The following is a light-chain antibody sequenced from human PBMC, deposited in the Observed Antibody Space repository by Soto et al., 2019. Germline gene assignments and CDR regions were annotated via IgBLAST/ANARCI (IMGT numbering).Light chain of an antibody. CDR2: EVS. Sequence: QSVLTQPASVSGSPGQSITISCTGTSSDVGGYNYVSWFQQHPGKAPKLMIYEVSDRPSRVSNRFSGSKSGNTASLTISGLQAEDEADYYCSSYTDSSNYVFGTGTKLTVL. V-gene: IGLV2-14*01. CDR1: SSDVGGYNY. J-gene: IGLJ1*01. CDR3: SSYTDSSNYV.